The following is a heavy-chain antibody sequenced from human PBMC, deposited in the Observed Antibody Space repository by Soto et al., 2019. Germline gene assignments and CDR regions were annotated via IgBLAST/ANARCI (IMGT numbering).Heavy chain of an antibody. Sequence: SAKLSCTASAGTFSSYAISCVRQAPGQGLEWMGGIIPIFGTSNYAQKFQGRVTITADESTSTAYMELSSLRSEDAAVYYCASVVDYVSRDLPSVRLEYWGQGTQVSVSS. D-gene: IGHD3-22*01. J-gene: IGHJ4*02. V-gene: IGHV1-69*13. CDR1: AGTFSSYA. CDR2: IIPIFGTS. CDR3: ASVVDYVSRDLPSVRLEY.